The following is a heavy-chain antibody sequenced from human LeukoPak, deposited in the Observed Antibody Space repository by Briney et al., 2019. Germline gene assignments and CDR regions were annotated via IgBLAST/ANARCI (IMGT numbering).Heavy chain of an antibody. D-gene: IGHD5/OR15-5a*01. V-gene: IGHV3-23*01. CDR1: GFTFSSYA. Sequence: QTGGSLRLSCAASGFTFSSYAMSWVRQAPEKGLEWVSAISGSGGSTYYADSVKGRFTISRDNSKNTLYLQMNSLRAEDTAVYYCAKGQKRGLREGPYWGQGTLVTVSS. CDR2: ISGSGGST. CDR3: AKGQKRGLREGPY. J-gene: IGHJ4*02.